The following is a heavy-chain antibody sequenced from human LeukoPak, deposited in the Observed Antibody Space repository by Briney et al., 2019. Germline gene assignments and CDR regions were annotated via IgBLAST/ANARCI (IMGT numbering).Heavy chain of an antibody. CDR2: ISSGSNYI. Sequence: PGGSLILSCAVSGFSFSSYGINWVRQAPGKGLEWVSFISSGSNYIYYADSVKGRFTISRDNAMNSLYLQMNSLRAEDTAVYYCARAVDNTTMVPQGDQGTLVTVSS. J-gene: IGHJ4*02. CDR1: GFSFSSYG. D-gene: IGHD5-18*01. CDR3: ARAVDNTTMVPQ. V-gene: IGHV3-21*01.